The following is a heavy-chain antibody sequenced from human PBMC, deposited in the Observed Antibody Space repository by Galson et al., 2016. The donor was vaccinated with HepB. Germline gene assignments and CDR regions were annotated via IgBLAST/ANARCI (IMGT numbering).Heavy chain of an antibody. CDR2: IYHTGST. CDR1: GGSIDTVAFY. CDR3: ARSTAVSGRRSWGYLDP. D-gene: IGHD6-19*01. J-gene: IGHJ5*02. V-gene: IGHV4-39*01. Sequence: SETLSLTCTLSGGSIDTVAFYWAWIRQTPGKGLEWIGSIYHTGSTYLSASLQSRVIMSVDKSMNQFSLTLRSLTVADSAVYYCARSTAVSGRRSWGYLDPWGQGTLVSVSS.